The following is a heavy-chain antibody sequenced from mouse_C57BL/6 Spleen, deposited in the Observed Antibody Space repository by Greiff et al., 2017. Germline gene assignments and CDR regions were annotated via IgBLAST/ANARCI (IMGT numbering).Heavy chain of an antibody. D-gene: IGHD1-1*01. Sequence: QVQLKESGPGLVQPSQSLSITCTVSGFSLTSYGVHWVRQSPGKGLEWLGVIWSGGSTDYNAAFISRLSISKDNSKSQVFFKMNSLQADDTAIYYCARNGYGSSYEYFDVWGTGTTVTVSS. J-gene: IGHJ1*03. CDR1: GFSLTSYG. CDR2: IWSGGST. CDR3: ARNGYGSSYEYFDV. V-gene: IGHV2-2*01.